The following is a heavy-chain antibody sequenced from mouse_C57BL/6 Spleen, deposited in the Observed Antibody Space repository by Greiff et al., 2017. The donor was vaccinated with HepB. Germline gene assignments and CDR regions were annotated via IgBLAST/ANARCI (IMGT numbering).Heavy chain of an antibody. V-gene: IGHV1-26*01. CDR2: INPNNGGT. Sequence: EVQLQQSGPELVKPGASVKISCKASGYTFTDYYMNWVKQSHGKSLEWIGDINPNNGGTSYNQKFKGKATLTVDKSSSTAYMELRSLTSEDSAVYYCARPLYSNGYFDVWGTGTTVTVSS. D-gene: IGHD2-5*01. CDR1: GYTFTDYY. CDR3: ARPLYSNGYFDV. J-gene: IGHJ1*03.